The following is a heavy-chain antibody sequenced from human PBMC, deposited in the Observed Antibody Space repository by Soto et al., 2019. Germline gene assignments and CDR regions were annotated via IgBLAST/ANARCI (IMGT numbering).Heavy chain of an antibody. D-gene: IGHD5-18*01. CDR1: GGSISSYY. Sequence: SETLSLTCTVSGGSISSYYLSWIRQPPGKGLEWIGYIYYSGSTNYNPSLKSRVTISVDTSKNQFSLKLSSVTAADTAVYYCARDNGYSYGYTLDHWGQGTPVTVSS. J-gene: IGHJ4*02. CDR2: IYYSGST. CDR3: ARDNGYSYGYTLDH. V-gene: IGHV4-59*01.